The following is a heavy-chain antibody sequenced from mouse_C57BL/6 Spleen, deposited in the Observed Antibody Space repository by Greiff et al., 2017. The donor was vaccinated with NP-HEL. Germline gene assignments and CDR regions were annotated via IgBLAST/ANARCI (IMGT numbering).Heavy chain of an antibody. CDR3: ARGEGYGYVDD. CDR1: GYTFTNYW. Sequence: QVQLQQSGAELVRPGTSVKMSCKASGYTFTNYWIGWAKQRPGHGLEWIGDIYPGGGYTNYNEKFKGKATLTADKSSSTAYMQFSSLTSEDAAIYYCARGEGYGYVDDWGTGTTVTVSS. CDR2: IYPGGGYT. J-gene: IGHJ1*03. V-gene: IGHV1-63*01.